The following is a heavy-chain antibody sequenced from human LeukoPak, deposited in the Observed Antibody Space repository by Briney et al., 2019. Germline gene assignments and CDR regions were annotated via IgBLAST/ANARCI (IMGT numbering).Heavy chain of an antibody. Sequence: ASVKVSCKASGYTFTGYYMHWVRQAPGQGLEWMGRINPNSGGTNYAQKFQGRVTMTRDTSISTAYMELSRLRSDDTAVYYCARDEAYCGGDCYFGLFGASDIWGQGTMVTVSS. J-gene: IGHJ3*02. D-gene: IGHD2-21*02. V-gene: IGHV1-2*06. CDR3: ARDEAYCGGDCYFGLFGASDI. CDR1: GYTFTGYY. CDR2: INPNSGGT.